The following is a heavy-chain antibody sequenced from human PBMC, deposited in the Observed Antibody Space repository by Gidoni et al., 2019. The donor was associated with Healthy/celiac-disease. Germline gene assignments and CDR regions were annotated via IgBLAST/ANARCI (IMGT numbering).Heavy chain of an antibody. D-gene: IGHD3-22*01. J-gene: IGHJ4*02. CDR3: ARELGDSSGYYYAFDY. CDR1: GFTFSSYS. V-gene: IGHV3-21*01. CDR2: ISSSSSYI. Sequence: EVQLVESGGGLVKPGGSLSLSCAASGFTFSSYSMNWVRQAPGKGLEWVSSISSSSSYIYYADSVKGRFTISRDNAKNSLYLQMNSLRAEDTAVYYCARELGDSSGYYYAFDYWGQGTLVTVSS.